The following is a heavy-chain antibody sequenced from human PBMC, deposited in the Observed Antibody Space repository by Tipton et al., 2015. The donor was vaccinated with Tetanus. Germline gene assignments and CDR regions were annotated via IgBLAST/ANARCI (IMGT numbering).Heavy chain of an antibody. CDR1: GGSLSRYY. D-gene: IGHD3-10*01. Sequence: LRLSCAVYGGSLSRYYWTWIRQPPGKGLEWIGEVDDSGSTNYSPSLKSRVTISEDRSKNQISLRLRSVTAADTAVYYCARVKGTYNHYGLDVWGQGTTVTVAS. CDR3: ARVKGTYNHYGLDV. V-gene: IGHV4-34*01. CDR2: VDDSGST. J-gene: IGHJ6*02.